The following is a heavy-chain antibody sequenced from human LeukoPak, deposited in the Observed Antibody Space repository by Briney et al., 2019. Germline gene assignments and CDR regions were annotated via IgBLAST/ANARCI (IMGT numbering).Heavy chain of an antibody. D-gene: IGHD3-10*01. CDR1: GYTFSTYY. V-gene: IGHV1-2*02. CDR2: INPNSDYT. CDR3: ARSRRGPARFDY. J-gene: IGHJ4*02. Sequence: ASVRVSCKASGYTFSTYYMHWVRQAPGQGLEWMGWINPNSDYTKYEEKFQGRVTMTRDTSISTAFMELRSLRSDDTAVYYCARSRRGPARFDYWGQGTLVTVSS.